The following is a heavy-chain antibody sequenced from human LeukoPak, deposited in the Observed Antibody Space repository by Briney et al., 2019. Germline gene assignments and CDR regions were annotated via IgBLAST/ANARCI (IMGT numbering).Heavy chain of an antibody. CDR2: IYYSGST. V-gene: IGHV4-59*01. D-gene: IGHD2-2*02. Sequence: SETLSLTCTVSGGSISSYYRSWIRQPPGKGLEWIGYIYYSGSTNYNPSLKSRVTISVDTSKNQFSLKLSSVTAADTAVYYCARVGRYCSSTSCYMEFDYWGQGTLVTVSS. CDR1: GGSISSYY. CDR3: ARVGRYCSSTSCYMEFDY. J-gene: IGHJ4*02.